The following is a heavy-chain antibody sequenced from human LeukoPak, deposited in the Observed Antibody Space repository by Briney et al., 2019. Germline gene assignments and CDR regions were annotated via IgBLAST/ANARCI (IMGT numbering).Heavy chain of an antibody. D-gene: IGHD6-19*01. CDR3: ARAVSNSGWYGSVDY. CDR2: INWNGGRT. Sequence: GGSLRLSCAASGFTFDDYGMSWVRQAPGKGLEWVSGINWNGGRTGYAESVKGRFTISRDNAKNSLYLQMSTLRAEDTALYYCARAVSNSGWYGSVDYWGQGTLVTVSS. V-gene: IGHV3-20*04. J-gene: IGHJ4*02. CDR1: GFTFDDYG.